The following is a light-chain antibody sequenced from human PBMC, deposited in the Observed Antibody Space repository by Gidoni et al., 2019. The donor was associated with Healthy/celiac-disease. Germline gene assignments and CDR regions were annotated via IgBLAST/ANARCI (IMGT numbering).Light chain of an antibody. CDR1: QSISSY. V-gene: IGKV1-39*01. Sequence: SASVGDRVTITCRASQSISSYLNWYQQKPGKAPKLLIYAASSLQSGVPSRFSGSGSGTDFTLTISSLQPEAFATYYCQQSYSTPETFGQGTKVEIK. CDR3: QQSYSTPET. CDR2: AAS. J-gene: IGKJ1*01.